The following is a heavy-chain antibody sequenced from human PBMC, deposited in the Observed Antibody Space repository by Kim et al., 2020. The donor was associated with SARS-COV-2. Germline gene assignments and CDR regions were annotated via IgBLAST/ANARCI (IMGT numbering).Heavy chain of an antibody. Sequence: PSFQGQVTISADKSISTAYLQWSSLKASDTAMYYCARRPPDDYGDYGFDYWGQGTLVTVSS. J-gene: IGHJ4*02. CDR3: ARRPPDDYGDYGFDY. D-gene: IGHD4-17*01. V-gene: IGHV5-51*01.